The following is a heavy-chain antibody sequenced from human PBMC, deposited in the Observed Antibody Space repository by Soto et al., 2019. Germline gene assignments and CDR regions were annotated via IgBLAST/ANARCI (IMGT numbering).Heavy chain of an antibody. CDR2: MNPNSGNT. V-gene: IGHV1-8*01. J-gene: IGHJ5*02. Sequence: GASVKFSCKASGYTFTSYDINWVRQATGQGLEWMEWMNPNSGNTGYAQKFQGRVTMTRNTSISTAYMELSSLRSEDTAVYYCARGLLLAAGINWFDPWGQGTLVTVSS. CDR3: ARGLLLAAGINWFDP. CDR1: GYTFTSYD. D-gene: IGHD6-13*01.